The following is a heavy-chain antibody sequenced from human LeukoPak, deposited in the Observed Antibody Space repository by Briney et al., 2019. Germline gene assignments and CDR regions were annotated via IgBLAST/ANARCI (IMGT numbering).Heavy chain of an antibody. D-gene: IGHD1-26*01. Sequence: SVKVSCKASGGTFSSYAISWLRQAPGQGLEWMGGIIPIFGTANYAQKFQGRVTITTDESTSTAYMELSSLRSEDTAVYYCARVDFDMGGSYYGAFDIWGQGTMVTVSS. V-gene: IGHV1-69*05. CDR1: GGTFSSYA. J-gene: IGHJ3*02. CDR3: ARVDFDMGGSYYGAFDI. CDR2: IIPIFGTA.